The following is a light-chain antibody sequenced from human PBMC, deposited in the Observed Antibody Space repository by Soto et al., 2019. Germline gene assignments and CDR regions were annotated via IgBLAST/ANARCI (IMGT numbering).Light chain of an antibody. CDR1: TGAVTSGHW. CDR3: LVIFTGVGEV. CDR2: DTS. J-gene: IGLJ1*01. Sequence: QAVVTQAPSLTVSPGGTVTLTCGSSTGAVTSGHWPHWFQQKPGQAPRPLIYDTSNKHSWPPARFSGSLLGGKAALTLSGAQADDEADYYYLVIFTGVGEVFGTGTKLTVL. V-gene: IGLV7-46*01.